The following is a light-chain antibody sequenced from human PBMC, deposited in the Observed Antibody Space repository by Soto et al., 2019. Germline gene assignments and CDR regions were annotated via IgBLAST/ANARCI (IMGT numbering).Light chain of an antibody. CDR2: DAS. CDR3: QQYNSYSPA. CDR1: QSISDW. J-gene: IGKJ1*01. V-gene: IGKV1-5*01. Sequence: DIQMTQSPSTLSASVGDRVTITCRASQSISDWLAWYQQKPGKAPKLLIYDASGLESGVPSRFSGSGSGTEFALTISSLHPDDFATYYCQQYNSYSPAFGQGTKVDIK.